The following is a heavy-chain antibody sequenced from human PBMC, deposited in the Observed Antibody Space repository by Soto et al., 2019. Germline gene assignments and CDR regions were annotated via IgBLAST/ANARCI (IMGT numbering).Heavy chain of an antibody. Sequence: SETLSLSCPVSGASITNFYWSWIRQSARKGLEWIGRIYTRGSTDYNPSLKSRVTISIDTSKNQVSLTLKSVTAADTAVYYCARRRAYYIDFWGQGILVSV. CDR1: GASITNFY. J-gene: IGHJ4*02. V-gene: IGHV4-4*07. CDR2: IYTRGST. CDR3: ARRRAYYIDF.